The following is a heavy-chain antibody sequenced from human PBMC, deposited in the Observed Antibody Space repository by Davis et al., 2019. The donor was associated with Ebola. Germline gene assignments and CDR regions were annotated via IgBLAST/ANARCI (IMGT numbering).Heavy chain of an antibody. CDR1: GFTFSSYW. Sequence: GESLKISCAASGFTFSSYWMHWVRQAPGKGLVWVSRINSDGSSTSYADSVKGRFTISRDNAKNTLYLQMNSLRAEDTAVYYCALTWNYGYYGMDVWGQGTTVTVSS. CDR2: INSDGSST. D-gene: IGHD4/OR15-4a*01. V-gene: IGHV3-74*01. CDR3: ALTWNYGYYGMDV. J-gene: IGHJ6*02.